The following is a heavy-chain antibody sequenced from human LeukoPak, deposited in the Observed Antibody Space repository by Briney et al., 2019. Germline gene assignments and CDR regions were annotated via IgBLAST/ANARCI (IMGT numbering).Heavy chain of an antibody. CDR2: MNHSGST. V-gene: IGHV4-34*01. D-gene: IGHD6-13*01. J-gene: IGHJ4*02. CDR3: ARRRYTGYSSSWYPNDY. Sequence: SETLSLTCAVYGGAFSGYYWSWIRQPPGKGLEWIGEMNHSGSTNYNPSLKSRVTISVDTSKNQFSLKLSSVTAADTAVYYCARRRYTGYSSSWYPNDYWGQGTLVTVSS. CDR1: GGAFSGYY.